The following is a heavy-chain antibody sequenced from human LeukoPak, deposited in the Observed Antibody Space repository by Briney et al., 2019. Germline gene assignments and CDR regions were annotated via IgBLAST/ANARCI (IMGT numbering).Heavy chain of an antibody. CDR1: GFTFSNAW. Sequence: GGSLRLSCAASGFTFSNAWMSWVRQAPGRGPEWVGRIKRKGDDGTIDYAAPVKGRLSISRDDSKNTLYLQMNSLKSEDTAVYYCTAGTGRSDFDYWGQGTLVTVSS. CDR2: IKRKGDDGTI. J-gene: IGHJ4*02. D-gene: IGHD3/OR15-3a*01. CDR3: TAGTGRSDFDY. V-gene: IGHV3-15*01.